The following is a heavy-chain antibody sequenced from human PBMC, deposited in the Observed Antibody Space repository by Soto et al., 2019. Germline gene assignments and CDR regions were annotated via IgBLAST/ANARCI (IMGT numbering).Heavy chain of an antibody. D-gene: IGHD3-16*01. V-gene: IGHV3-21*01. J-gene: IGHJ6*02. CDR2: IDSSSSDT. Sequence: PGGPLRLSWGASGCTFSSYSMSWIRQAPGKGLEWVACIDSSSSDTYYAESVKGRVSVSRDNSKNSVYLQMNSLRVEDTAVYFCARGDMLLIGGVIEHYYGMDVWGQGTTVTVSS. CDR3: ARGDMLLIGGVIEHYYGMDV. CDR1: GCTFSSYS.